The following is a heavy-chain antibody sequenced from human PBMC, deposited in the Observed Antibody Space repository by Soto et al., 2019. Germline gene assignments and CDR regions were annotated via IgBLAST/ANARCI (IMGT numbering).Heavy chain of an antibody. V-gene: IGHV4-59*08. Sequence: PSETLSLTCTVSGGSISYYYWSWIRQPPGKGLEWIGYIYYSGSTNYNPSLKSRVTISVDTSKNQFSLKLSSVTAADTAVYYCARAKAPLYSSSWYWFDPWGQGTLVTVSS. CDR3: ARAKAPLYSSSWYWFDP. CDR1: GGSISYYY. J-gene: IGHJ5*02. D-gene: IGHD6-13*01. CDR2: IYYSGST.